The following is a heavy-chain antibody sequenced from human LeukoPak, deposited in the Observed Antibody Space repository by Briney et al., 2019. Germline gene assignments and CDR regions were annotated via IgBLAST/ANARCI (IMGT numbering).Heavy chain of an antibody. V-gene: IGHV3-23*01. CDR2: ISGSSSAT. Sequence: GGSLRLSCAASGFTFSSHAMSWVRQAPGKGLEWVSFISGSSSATKYADSVKGRFTISRDNSKNTLSLLLSSLRAEDTAVYYCATEWFTGTSLHYMYWGQGTLVIVSS. CDR3: ATEWFTGTSLHYMY. J-gene: IGHJ4*02. D-gene: IGHD1-14*01. CDR1: GFTFSSHA.